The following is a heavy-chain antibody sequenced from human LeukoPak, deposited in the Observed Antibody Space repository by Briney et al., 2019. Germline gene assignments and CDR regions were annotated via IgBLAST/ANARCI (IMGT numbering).Heavy chain of an antibody. CDR1: GFTFSSSA. Sequence: GGSLRLSCAASGFTFSSSAMSWVRQAPGKGLEWVSAISGRDGSTYYADAVKGRFTISRDNSKNTLYLQMNSLRAEDTAVYYCVSPYDTSGYYYGRFDYWGQGTLVTVSS. CDR2: ISGRDGST. D-gene: IGHD3-22*01. CDR3: VSPYDTSGYYYGRFDY. J-gene: IGHJ4*02. V-gene: IGHV3-23*01.